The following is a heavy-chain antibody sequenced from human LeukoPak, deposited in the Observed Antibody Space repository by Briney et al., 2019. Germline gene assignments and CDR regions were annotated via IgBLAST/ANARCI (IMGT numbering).Heavy chain of an antibody. CDR3: ARAGTVPRYYYYYYYMDV. CDR1: GFTFSSYE. Sequence: PGGSLRLSCAASGFTFSSYEMNWVRQAPGKGLEWVSGINWNGGSTGYADSVKGRFTISRDNAKNSLYLQMNSLRAEDTALYYCARAGTVPRYYYYYYYMDVWGKGTTVTVSS. V-gene: IGHV3-20*04. J-gene: IGHJ6*03. D-gene: IGHD4-17*01. CDR2: INWNGGST.